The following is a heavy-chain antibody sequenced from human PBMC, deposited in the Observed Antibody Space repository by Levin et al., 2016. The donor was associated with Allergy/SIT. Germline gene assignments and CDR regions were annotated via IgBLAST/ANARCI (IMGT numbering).Heavy chain of an antibody. CDR3: TRYGSSFVFDY. J-gene: IGHJ4*02. CDR2: ISTYNGNT. D-gene: IGHD5-18*01. V-gene: IGHV1-18*01. Sequence: WVRQAPGQGLEWMGWISTYNGNTNYAQKLQGRVTMTTDTSTSTAYMDLRSLRSDDTAVYYCTRYGSSFVFDYWGQGTLVTVSS.